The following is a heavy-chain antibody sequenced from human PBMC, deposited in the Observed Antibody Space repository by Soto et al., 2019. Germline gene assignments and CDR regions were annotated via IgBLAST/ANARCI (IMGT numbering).Heavy chain of an antibody. D-gene: IGHD1-26*01. V-gene: IGHV4-59*12. CDR3: AIVERFYRASDGTYWADD. CDR1: GASISSNY. Sequence: SETLSLTCTVSGASISSNYWGWIRQPPGMGLEWIGYIYYTGSTNYNPSLKSRVIISVDTSKNQFSLNLRSVTTADTALYYCAIVERFYRASDGTYWADDWGQGTLVTVSS. J-gene: IGHJ4*02. CDR2: IYYTGST.